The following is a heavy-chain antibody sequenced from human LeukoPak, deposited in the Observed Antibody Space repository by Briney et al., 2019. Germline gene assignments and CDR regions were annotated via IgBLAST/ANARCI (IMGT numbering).Heavy chain of an antibody. CDR2: IYYSGST. CDR3: ARARYSSSWACDY. CDR1: GGSISSSSYY. J-gene: IGHJ4*02. Sequence: SETLSLTCTVSGGSISSSSYYWGWIRQPPGKGLEWIGSIYYSGSTYYNPSLKSRVTISVDTSTNQFSLRLSSVTAADTAVYSCARARYSSSWACDYWGQGTLVTVSS. D-gene: IGHD6-13*01. V-gene: IGHV4-39*01.